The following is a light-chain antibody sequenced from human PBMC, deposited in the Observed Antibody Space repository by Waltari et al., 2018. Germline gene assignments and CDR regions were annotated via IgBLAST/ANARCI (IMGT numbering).Light chain of an antibody. CDR1: QSLLHSNGYTY. CDR2: LGS. Sequence: DIVMTQSPLSLPVTPGEPASISCRSSQSLLHSNGYTYLDWYLQKPGQSPQLLINLGSNRASGVPDRFSGSGSGTDFTLKISRVEAEDVGLYYCMQGTHWPPTFGPGTKVDVK. V-gene: IGKV2-28*01. J-gene: IGKJ3*01. CDR3: MQGTHWPPT.